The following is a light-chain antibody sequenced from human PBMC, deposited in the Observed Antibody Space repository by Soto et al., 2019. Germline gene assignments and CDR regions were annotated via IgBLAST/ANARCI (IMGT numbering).Light chain of an antibody. CDR1: QTINSN. V-gene: IGKV3-15*01. CDR3: QQYNNWRT. CDR2: GAS. Sequence: EIVMTQSPATLSVSPGERATLSCRSSQTINSNLAWYQQKPGQAPRLLIYGASTRATGIPARFSGSGPGTEFTLTISSLQSEDFAVYYCQQYNNWRTFGQGTKVDIK. J-gene: IGKJ1*01.